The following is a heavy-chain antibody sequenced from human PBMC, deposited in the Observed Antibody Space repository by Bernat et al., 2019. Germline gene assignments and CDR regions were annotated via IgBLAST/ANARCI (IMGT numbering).Heavy chain of an antibody. V-gene: IGHV4-39*01. CDR3: ARQRSSSWYSPFEY. J-gene: IGHJ4*02. D-gene: IGHD6-13*01. CDR1: GCSISSSSYY. CDR2: IYYSGST. Sequence: QLQLQESGPGLVKPSDTLSLTCTVSGCSISSSSYYWVWIRQPPGKGLDWIGSIYYSGSTYYNPSLRSRVTISVEPSQNQFCLKLSDVTAADTAVYYCARQRSSSWYSPFEYWGQGTLVTVSS.